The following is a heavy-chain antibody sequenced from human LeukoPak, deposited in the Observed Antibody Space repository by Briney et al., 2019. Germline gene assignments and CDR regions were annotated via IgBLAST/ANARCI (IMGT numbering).Heavy chain of an antibody. J-gene: IGHJ4*02. D-gene: IGHD5-24*01. CDR3: ARAEMATIDY. CDR2: IYYSGST. V-gene: IGHV4-59*01. CDR1: GGSISSYY. Sequence: PSETLSLTCTVSGGSISSYYWSWIRQPPGKGLEWIGYIYYSGSTNYNPSLKSRVTISVDTSKNQFSLKLSFVTAADTAVYYCARAEMATIDYWGQGTLVTVSS.